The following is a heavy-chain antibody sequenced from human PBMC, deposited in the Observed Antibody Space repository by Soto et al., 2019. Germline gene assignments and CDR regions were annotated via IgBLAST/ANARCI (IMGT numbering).Heavy chain of an antibody. CDR2: IPQEGSDG. Sequence: DVQLEESGGGLVQPGESLRLSCEVSGFTLSMYSMTWVRQAPGKGLEWVAKIPQEGSDGHYVDSVKGRFTISRDNAKNSVCLQINSLRAEDTGVYYCARDQLILPAHDFFYGSDVWGQGAKVTVSS. V-gene: IGHV3-7*03. CDR3: ARDQLILPAHDFFYGSDV. J-gene: IGHJ6*02. CDR1: GFTLSMYS. D-gene: IGHD2-21*02.